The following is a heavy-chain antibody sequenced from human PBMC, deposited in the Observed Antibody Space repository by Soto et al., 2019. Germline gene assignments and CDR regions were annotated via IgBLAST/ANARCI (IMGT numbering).Heavy chain of an antibody. CDR2: INAGNGNT. CDR1: GYTFTGYA. CDR3: ARGSGYYYWDDY. J-gene: IGHJ4*02. D-gene: IGHD3-22*01. Sequence: GASVKVSCKASGYTFTGYAMHWVRQAPGQRLEWMGWINAGNGNTKYSQKFQGRVTITRDTSASTAYMELSSLRSEDTAVYYCARGSGYYYWDDYWGQGTLVTVSS. V-gene: IGHV1-3*01.